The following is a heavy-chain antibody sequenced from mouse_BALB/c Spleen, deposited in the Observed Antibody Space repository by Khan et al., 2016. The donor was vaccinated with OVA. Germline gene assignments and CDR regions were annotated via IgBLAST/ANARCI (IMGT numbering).Heavy chain of an antibody. D-gene: IGHD2-10*01. V-gene: IGHV2-6-1*01. J-gene: IGHJ4*01. Sequence: VQLQESGPGLVAPSQSLSITCTISGFSLTNYGVHWVRQPPGKGLEWLVVIWSDGSTSYNSALKSSLIISKDNSKSQVFLKMNSLQTDDTAMYYCARQPYYHYYIMDYWGQGTSVTVSS. CDR3: ARQPYYHYYIMDY. CDR2: IWSDGST. CDR1: GFSLTNYG.